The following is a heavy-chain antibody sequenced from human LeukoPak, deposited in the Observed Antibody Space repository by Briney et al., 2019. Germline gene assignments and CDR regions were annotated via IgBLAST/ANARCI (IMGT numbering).Heavy chain of an antibody. V-gene: IGHV6-1*01. Sequence: SQTLSLTCAISEDSVSSNSAAWNWIRQSPSRGLEWLGRTYYRSKWYNDYAVSVKSRITINPDTSKNQFSLQLNSVTPEDTAVYYCARDFVLWELQEIPFGFDYWGQGTLVTVSS. CDR1: EDSVSSNSAA. J-gene: IGHJ4*02. CDR3: ARDFVLWELQEIPFGFDY. D-gene: IGHD1-26*01. CDR2: TYYRSKWYN.